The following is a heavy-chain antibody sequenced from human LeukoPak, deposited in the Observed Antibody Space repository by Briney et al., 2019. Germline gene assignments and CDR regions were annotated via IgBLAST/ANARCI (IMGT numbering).Heavy chain of an antibody. D-gene: IGHD6-13*01. CDR3: ATLEKRTAGRGYYYMDV. Sequence: GESLKISCKGSGNSFTNYWLAWVRQMPGMGLEWMGIIYPGDSDTRYSPSFQGQVTISADKSISTAYLQWSSLKASDTAMYYCATLEKRTAGRGYYYMDVWGKGTTVTVSS. CDR1: GNSFTNYW. V-gene: IGHV5-51*01. J-gene: IGHJ6*03. CDR2: IYPGDSDT.